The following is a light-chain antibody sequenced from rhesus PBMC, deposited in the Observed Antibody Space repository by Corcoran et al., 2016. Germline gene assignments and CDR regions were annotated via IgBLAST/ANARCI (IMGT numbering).Light chain of an antibody. J-gene: IGKJ2*01. CDR2: GPS. Sequence: EIVMTQSPATLSLSPGERATLSCRASQRVRSYVAWYQQKPEQAPRLLIYGPSSRATSIPDRVSGRRCGTDFTLTIPILEPQDVGTYHCYQYSRGYSFGQGTKAEIK. CDR3: YQYSRGYS. V-gene: IGKV3S9*01. CDR1: QRVRSY.